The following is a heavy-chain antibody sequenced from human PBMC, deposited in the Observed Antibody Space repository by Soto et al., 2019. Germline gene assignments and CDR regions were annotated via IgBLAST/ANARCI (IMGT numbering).Heavy chain of an antibody. Sequence: SETLSLTCAVYGGSFRGYYWSWMRQPPGKGLEWIGEINHSGSTNYNPSFERRVAISVDTSKNQFSLKLTSVTAADTAIYFCARLVYDTRLNYMYFDFWGQGALVTVSS. CDR1: GGSFRGYY. D-gene: IGHD3-10*01. J-gene: IGHJ4*02. CDR3: ARLVYDTRLNYMYFDF. V-gene: IGHV4-34*01. CDR2: INHSGST.